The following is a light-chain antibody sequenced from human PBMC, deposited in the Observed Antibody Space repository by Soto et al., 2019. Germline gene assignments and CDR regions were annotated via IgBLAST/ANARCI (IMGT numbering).Light chain of an antibody. CDR1: QNIGRW. V-gene: IGKV1-5*01. Sequence: DIQMTQSPSSLSASVGDRVTITCRASQNIGRWLAWYQQKPGKAPKLMIDDASTLISGVPSRFSGSGPGTEFTLTISSLQPDDFTPYYCQQYHFHSPETFGQGTMVEIK. CDR3: QQYHFHSPET. CDR2: DAS. J-gene: IGKJ1*01.